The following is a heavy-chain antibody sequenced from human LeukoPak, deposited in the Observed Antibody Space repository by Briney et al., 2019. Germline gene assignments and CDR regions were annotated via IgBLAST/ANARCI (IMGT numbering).Heavy chain of an antibody. Sequence: GGSLRLSCAASGFTFNSYWFHWVRHAPGKGLVWVSRINNDGSDTIYADSVKGRFTISRDNAKSTVYLQMNSLKAEDTAVYYCARGGYHHGFDIWGQGTMVTVSS. J-gene: IGHJ3*02. CDR1: GFTFNSYW. CDR2: INNDGSDT. D-gene: IGHD2-15*01. V-gene: IGHV3-74*01. CDR3: ARGGYHHGFDI.